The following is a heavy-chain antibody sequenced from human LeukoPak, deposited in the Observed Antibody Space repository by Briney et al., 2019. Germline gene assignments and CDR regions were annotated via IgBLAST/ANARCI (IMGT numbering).Heavy chain of an antibody. CDR1: GYSISSGSY. J-gene: IGHJ4*02. CDR3: ARITVGVDY. V-gene: IGHV4-38-2*02. CDR2: IYHSGST. D-gene: IGHD1-26*01. Sequence: PSETLSLTCTVSGYSISSGSYGGWIRQPPGKGLEWIGSIYHSGSTYYNPSLKSRVTISVDTSKNQFALKLGSVTAADTAVYYCARITVGVDYWGQGTLVTVSS.